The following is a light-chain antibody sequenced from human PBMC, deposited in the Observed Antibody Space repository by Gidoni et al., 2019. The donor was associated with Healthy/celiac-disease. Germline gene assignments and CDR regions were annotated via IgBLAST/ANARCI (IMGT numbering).Light chain of an antibody. CDR2: DVS. CDR3: SSYTSSSTV. Sequence: QSALTQPASVSGPPGQSITISCTGTSSYVGGYNYVSWYQQHPGKAPKLMIYDVSNRPSGVSNRFSGSKSGNTASLTISGLQAEDEADYYCSSYTSSSTVFGGGTKLTVL. J-gene: IGLJ2*01. CDR1: SSYVGGYNY. V-gene: IGLV2-14*01.